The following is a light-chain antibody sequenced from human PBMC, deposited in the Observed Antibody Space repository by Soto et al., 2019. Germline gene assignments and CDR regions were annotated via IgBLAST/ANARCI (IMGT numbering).Light chain of an antibody. CDR1: HDINNF. Sequence: EIRLTQSPSSLSASVGDRVTIACRASHDINNFLAWYRQRPGKVPKLLMYAASSLKSGVPSRFSGRGSGTDFTLTIDSLQPEDFATYFCQNYNSVPYTFGQGTKLEIK. J-gene: IGKJ2*01. CDR2: AAS. V-gene: IGKV1-27*01. CDR3: QNYNSVPYT.